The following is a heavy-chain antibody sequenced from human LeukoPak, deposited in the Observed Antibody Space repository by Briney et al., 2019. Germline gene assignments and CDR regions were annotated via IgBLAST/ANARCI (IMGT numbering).Heavy chain of an antibody. D-gene: IGHD6-13*01. CDR1: GGSISSSSYY. CDR3: AGVWGIAADTPLRADFFTC. CDR2: IYYSGST. Sequence: SETLSLTCTVSGGSISSSSYYWGWIRQPPGKGLEWIGSIYYSGSTYYNPSLKSRVTISVDTSKNQFSLKLSSVTAADTAVYYCAGVWGIAADTPLRADFFTCGGRETLVTVPS. J-gene: IGHJ4*02. V-gene: IGHV4-39*07.